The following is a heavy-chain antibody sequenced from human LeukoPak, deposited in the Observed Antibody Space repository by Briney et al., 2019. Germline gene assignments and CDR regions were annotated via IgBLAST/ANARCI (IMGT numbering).Heavy chain of an antibody. D-gene: IGHD2-2*01. CDR1: GFTFSSYG. V-gene: IGHV3-30*02. CDR3: AKGRYCSSTSCSKEAYYMDV. J-gene: IGHJ6*03. Sequence: GGSLRLSCAASGFTFSSYGMHWVRQAPGKWLEWVAFIRYDGSNKYYADSVKGRFTISRDNSKNTLYLQMNSLRAEDTAVYYCAKGRYCSSTSCSKEAYYMDVWGKGTTVTVSS. CDR2: IRYDGSNK.